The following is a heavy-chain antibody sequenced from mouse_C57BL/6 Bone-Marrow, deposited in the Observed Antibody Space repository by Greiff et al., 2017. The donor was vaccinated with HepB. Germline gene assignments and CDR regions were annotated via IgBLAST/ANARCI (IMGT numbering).Heavy chain of an antibody. CDR1: GYSITSGYY. Sequence: ESGPGLVKPSQSLSLTCSVTGYSITSGYYWNWIRQFPGNKLEWMGYISYDGSNNYNPSLKNRISITRDTSKNQFFLKLNSVTTEDTATYYCARRGDWDHFDVWGTGTTVTVSS. J-gene: IGHJ1*03. CDR2: ISYDGSN. CDR3: ARRGDWDHFDV. D-gene: IGHD4-1*01. V-gene: IGHV3-6*01.